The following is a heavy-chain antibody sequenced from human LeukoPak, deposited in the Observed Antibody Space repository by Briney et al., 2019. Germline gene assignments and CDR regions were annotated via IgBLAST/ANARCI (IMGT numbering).Heavy chain of an antibody. Sequence: GGSLRLSCAASGFTFSSHSLMWVRQAPGKGLEWVSSISPDSGYIYYADSVKGRFTISRDNSKNTLYLQMNSLRAEDTAVYYCAKIDFTHASDIWGQGTMVTVSS. CDR3: AKIDFTHASDI. CDR1: GFTFSSHS. D-gene: IGHD3/OR15-3a*01. J-gene: IGHJ3*02. CDR2: ISPDSGYI. V-gene: IGHV3-21*04.